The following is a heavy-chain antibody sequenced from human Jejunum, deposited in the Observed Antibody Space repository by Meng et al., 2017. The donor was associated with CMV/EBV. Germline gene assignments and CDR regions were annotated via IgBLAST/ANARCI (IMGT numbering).Heavy chain of an antibody. Sequence: KVTCKASEYTFSDYYMQWVRQAPGQGLEWMGWINPKTGGTDYAQKFQGRVTLTRDTSITTVYMELSNLKSDDSAVYYCSSAPGDYWGQGTLVTVSS. D-gene: IGHD1-14*01. CDR1: EYTFSDYY. CDR2: INPKTGGT. CDR3: SSAPGDY. J-gene: IGHJ4*02. V-gene: IGHV1-2*02.